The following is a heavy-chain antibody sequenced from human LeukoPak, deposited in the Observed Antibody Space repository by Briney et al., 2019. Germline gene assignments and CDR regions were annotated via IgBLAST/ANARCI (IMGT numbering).Heavy chain of an antibody. D-gene: IGHD5-18*01. Sequence: PGGSLRLSCAASGFTFSSYAMSWVRQAPGKGLEWVSAISGSGGSTYYADSVKGRFTISRDNSKNTLYLQMNSLGAEDTAVYYCARDRTVSQAQLWLIPLGYWGQGTLVTVSS. CDR3: ARDRTVSQAQLWLIPLGY. CDR2: ISGSGGST. J-gene: IGHJ4*02. CDR1: GFTFSSYA. V-gene: IGHV3-23*01.